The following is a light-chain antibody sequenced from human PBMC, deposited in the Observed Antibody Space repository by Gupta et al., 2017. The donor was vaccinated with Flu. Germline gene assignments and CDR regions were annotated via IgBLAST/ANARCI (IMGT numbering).Light chain of an antibody. CDR1: QSFVYSDGNTM. Sequence: VTLGQTASISCKSSQSFVYSDGNTMLHWFQKRPGQSQRRLIYLGSHPESGVQDRFSGRGSGNEFTLRISRVEAEDVGIYFCRQGEHSTWAFGQGTKVEIK. CDR2: LGS. V-gene: IGKV2-30*01. J-gene: IGKJ1*01. CDR3: RQGEHSTWA.